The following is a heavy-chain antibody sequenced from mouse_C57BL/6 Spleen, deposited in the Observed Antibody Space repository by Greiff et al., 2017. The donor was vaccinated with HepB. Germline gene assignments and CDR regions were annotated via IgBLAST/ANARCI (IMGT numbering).Heavy chain of an antibody. Sequence: EVQLVESGGGLVKPGGSLKLSCAASGFTFSDYGMHWVRQAPEKGLEWVAYISSGSSTIYYADTVKGRFTISRDNAKNTLFLQMTSLRSEDTAMYYCARGGYGNSSWFAYWGQRTLVTVSA. J-gene: IGHJ3*01. D-gene: IGHD2-1*01. CDR2: ISSGSSTI. CDR1: GFTFSDYG. CDR3: ARGGYGNSSWFAY. V-gene: IGHV5-17*01.